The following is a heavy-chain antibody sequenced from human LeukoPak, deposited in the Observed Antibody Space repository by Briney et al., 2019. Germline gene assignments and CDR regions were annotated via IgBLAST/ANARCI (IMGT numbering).Heavy chain of an antibody. CDR3: ARSTGFWSGYPFDY. CDR1: GFTFSSYA. Sequence: PGGSLRLSCSASGFTFSSYAMHWVRQAPGKGLEYVSAISSNGGSTYYADSVKGRFTISRDNSKNTLYLQMNSLRAEDTAVYYCARSTGFWSGYPFDYWGQGTLVTVSS. V-gene: IGHV3-64*04. J-gene: IGHJ4*02. D-gene: IGHD3-3*01. CDR2: ISSNGGST.